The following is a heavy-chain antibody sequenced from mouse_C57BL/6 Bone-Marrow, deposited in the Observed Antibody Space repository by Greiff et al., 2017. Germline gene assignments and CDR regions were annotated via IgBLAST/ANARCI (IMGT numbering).Heavy chain of an antibody. D-gene: IGHD1-1*01. J-gene: IGHJ4*01. CDR2: IWGDGST. V-gene: IGHV2-3*01. Sequence: VQLQESGPGLVAPSQSLSITCTFSGFSLTSYGVSWVRQPPGKGLEWLGVIWGDGSTNYHSALISRLSISKDNYKSHVFLKLNSLQTDDTATFYCAKNGFYYYGSSYDAMDYWGQGTSVTVSS. CDR1: GFSLTSYG. CDR3: AKNGFYYYGSSYDAMDY.